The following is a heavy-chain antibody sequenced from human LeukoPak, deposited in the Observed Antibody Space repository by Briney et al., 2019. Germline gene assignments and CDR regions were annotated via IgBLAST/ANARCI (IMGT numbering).Heavy chain of an antibody. CDR1: GFTFSTYN. Sequence: TGGSLRLSCAASGFTFSTYNMNWVRLAPGKGLEWISYINADSSTIQYADSVRGRFTTSRDNAKNSLYLQMNSLRAEDTAVYYCVRDNSRGQSLGVIYWGQGSLVTVSS. CDR2: INADSSTI. CDR3: VRDNSRGQSLGVIY. D-gene: IGHD3-22*01. J-gene: IGHJ4*02. V-gene: IGHV3-48*01.